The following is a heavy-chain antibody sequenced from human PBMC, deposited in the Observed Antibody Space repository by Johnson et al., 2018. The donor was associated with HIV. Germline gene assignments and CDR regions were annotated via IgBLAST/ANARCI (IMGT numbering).Heavy chain of an antibody. D-gene: IGHD2-2*02. J-gene: IGHJ3*02. CDR3: ARVGGLYCSSTSCYKGDAFDI. CDR1: GFTFSSYD. CDR2: IGTAGDT. Sequence: EKLVEYGGGVVQPGRSLRLSCAASGFTFSSYDMHWVRQATGKGLEWVSAIGTAGDTYYPGSVKGRFTISRENAKNSLYLQMNSLRAGDTAVYYCARVGGLYCSSTSCYKGDAFDIWGQGTMVTVSS. V-gene: IGHV3-13*01.